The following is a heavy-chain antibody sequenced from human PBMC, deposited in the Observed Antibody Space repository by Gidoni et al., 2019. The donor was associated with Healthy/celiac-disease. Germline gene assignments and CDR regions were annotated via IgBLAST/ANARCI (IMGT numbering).Heavy chain of an antibody. Sequence: EVQLVESGGSLVKTGGSLRLPCAGYGFTCMYVWMSWVSQAAGKGLEWVGRIKSKTDGVTTDYAAPVKGIFTISRDDSKNTLYLQMNSLKTEDTAVYYCTTDPQLGFGDYWVQGTLVTVSS. CDR2: IKSKTDGVTT. V-gene: IGHV3-15*01. J-gene: IGHJ4*02. CDR3: TTDPQLGFGDY. CDR1: GFTCMYVW. D-gene: IGHD3-10*01.